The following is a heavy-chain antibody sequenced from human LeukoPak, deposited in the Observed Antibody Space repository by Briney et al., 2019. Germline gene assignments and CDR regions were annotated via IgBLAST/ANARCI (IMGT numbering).Heavy chain of an antibody. CDR2: IYHSGST. V-gene: IGHV4-4*02. D-gene: IGHD6-19*01. J-gene: IGHJ3*01. CDR3: ARIKYTTGWYDDAFDV. Sequence: SETLSLTCAVSGGSISNSYWWSWVRQSPGKGLEWFGEIYHSGSTNYNPSLKSRVTISVDKFKNQFSLKQRSVTAADTAVYYCARIKYTTGWYDDAFDVWGQGTVVTVS. CDR1: GGSISNSYW.